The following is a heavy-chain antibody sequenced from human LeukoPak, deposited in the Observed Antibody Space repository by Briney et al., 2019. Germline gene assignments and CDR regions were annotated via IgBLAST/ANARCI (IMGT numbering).Heavy chain of an antibody. CDR1: GYSISSGYY. Sequence: PSETLSLTCTVSGYSISSGYYWGWIRQPPGKGLEWIGSIYHSGSTYYNPSLKSRVTISVDTSKNQFSLKLSSVTAADTAVYYCARHGNGYYYMDVWGKGTTVTISS. J-gene: IGHJ6*03. V-gene: IGHV4-38-2*02. D-gene: IGHD4-23*01. CDR2: IYHSGST. CDR3: ARHGNGYYYMDV.